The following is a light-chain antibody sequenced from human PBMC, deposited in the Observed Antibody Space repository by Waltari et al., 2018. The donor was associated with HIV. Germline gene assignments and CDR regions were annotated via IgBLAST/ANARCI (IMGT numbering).Light chain of an antibody. CDR3: QQTYSVSIT. CDR2: GGS. CDR1: QNIKTF. V-gene: IGKV1-39*01. Sequence: QLTQSPSSLSASLGDKVTITCRASQNIKTFLNWYQLRPGKAPRLLIYGGSGLPTGVPSRFTGGGSGADFTLTINNLQPEDFASYFCQQTYSVSITFGPGTRVEI. J-gene: IGKJ5*01.